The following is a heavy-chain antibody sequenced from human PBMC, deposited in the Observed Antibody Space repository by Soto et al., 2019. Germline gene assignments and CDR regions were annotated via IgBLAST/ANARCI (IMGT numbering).Heavy chain of an antibody. Sequence: GSLRLSCAASGFTFSSYSMNWVRQAPGKGLEWVSYISSSSSTIYYADSVKGRFTISRDNAKNSLYLQMNSLRADDTAVYYCARVRYYDSGSSINWFDPWGQGTLVTVSS. CDR2: ISSSSSTI. D-gene: IGHD3-10*01. CDR3: ARVRYYDSGSSINWFDP. J-gene: IGHJ5*02. CDR1: GFTFSSYS. V-gene: IGHV3-48*04.